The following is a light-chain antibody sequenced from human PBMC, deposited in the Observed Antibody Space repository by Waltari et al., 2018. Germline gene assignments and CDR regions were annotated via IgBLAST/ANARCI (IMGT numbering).Light chain of an antibody. CDR3: QQYDNLPPFT. V-gene: IGKV1-33*01. Sequence: DIQMTQSPSSLSASVGDRVTIPCQASQDISNYLNWYQQKPGKAPKLMMYDASNLETGVPSRFSGSVSGTDFTFTISSLQPEDIATYYCQQYDNLPPFTFGPGTKVDIK. J-gene: IGKJ3*01. CDR2: DAS. CDR1: QDISNY.